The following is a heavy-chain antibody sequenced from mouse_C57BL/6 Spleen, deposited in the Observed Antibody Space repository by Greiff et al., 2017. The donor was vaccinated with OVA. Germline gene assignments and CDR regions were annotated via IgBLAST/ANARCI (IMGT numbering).Heavy chain of an antibody. CDR3: ASFLDGYYFDY. CDR2: ISYDGSN. CDR1: GYSITSGYY. Sequence: EVKLQESGPGLVKPSQSLSLTCSVTGYSITSGYYWNWIRQFPGNKLEWMGYISYDGSNNYNPSLKNRISITRDTSKNQFFLKLNSVTTEDTATYYCASFLDGYYFDYWGQGTTLTVSS. J-gene: IGHJ2*01. V-gene: IGHV3-6*01. D-gene: IGHD2-3*01.